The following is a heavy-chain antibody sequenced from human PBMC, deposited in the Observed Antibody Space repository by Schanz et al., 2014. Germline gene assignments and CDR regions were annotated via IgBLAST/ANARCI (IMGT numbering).Heavy chain of an antibody. D-gene: IGHD4-17*01. V-gene: IGHV1-2*02. CDR3: ARDGGGPTLTTGYYGMDV. CDR1: GYTFTGYY. J-gene: IGHJ6*02. CDR2: ITPNSGGT. Sequence: QVQLVQSGAEVKKPGASVRVSCKASGYTFTGYYMNWVRQAPGQGLEWMGWITPNSGGTDYAQKCQGRVTMTSFTSISTAFMVLSRPRSDDTAIYYGARDGGGPTLTTGYYGMDVGGQGTTGTVSS.